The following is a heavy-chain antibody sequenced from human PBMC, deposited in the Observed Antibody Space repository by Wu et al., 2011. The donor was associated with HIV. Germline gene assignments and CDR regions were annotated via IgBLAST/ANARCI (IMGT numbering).Heavy chain of an antibody. CDR3: ARDHCSSPSCYENXYYGLDV. D-gene: IGHD2-2*01. J-gene: IGHJ6*02. CDR1: GDTSTGYY. Sequence: QVQLVQSGAEVKKPGASVKVSCKASGDTSTGYYMQWVRQAPGQGLEWMGWINPNSGGTNYAQNFQGRVTMTRDTSISTAYMELSRLRSDDTAVYYCARDHCSSPSCYENXYYGLDVWGQGTTVTVSS. CDR2: INPNSGGT. V-gene: IGHV1-2*02.